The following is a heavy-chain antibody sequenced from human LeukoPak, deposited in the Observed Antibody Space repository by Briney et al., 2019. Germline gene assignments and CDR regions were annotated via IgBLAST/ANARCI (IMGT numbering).Heavy chain of an antibody. CDR3: ARDSPSAAAGAFDI. V-gene: IGHV4-38-2*02. CDR2: IYHSGST. CDR1: GYSISSGYY. J-gene: IGHJ3*02. D-gene: IGHD6-13*01. Sequence: SETLSLTCTVSGYSISSGYYWGWIRQPPGKGLERIGSIYHSGSTYYNPSLKSRVTISVDTSKNQFSLKLSSVTAADTAVYYCARDSPSAAAGAFDIWGQGTMVTVSS.